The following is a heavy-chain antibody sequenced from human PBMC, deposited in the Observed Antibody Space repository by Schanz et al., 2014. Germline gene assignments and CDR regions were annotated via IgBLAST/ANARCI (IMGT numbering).Heavy chain of an antibody. D-gene: IGHD6-13*01. CDR1: GYTLSAYS. J-gene: IGHJ4*02. CDR2: VNPSVRGT. CDR3: AREGTGAVRGYFDY. Sequence: QVQLVQSGAEVKKPGASVKVSCKASGYTLSAYSLHWVRQAPGQGLEWMGIVNPSVRGTHFAREFQGRVTMTADTSTSTAYMDLRSLRSDDTAVYYCAREGTGAVRGYFDYWGQGALXTVSS. V-gene: IGHV1-46*01.